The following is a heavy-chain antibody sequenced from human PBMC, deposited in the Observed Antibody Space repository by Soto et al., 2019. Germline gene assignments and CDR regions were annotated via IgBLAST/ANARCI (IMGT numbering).Heavy chain of an antibody. CDR3: AREVAGTYFFVY. CDR1: RDIVSSNTAA. Sequence: PSQPLALPCAISRDIVSSNTAAWNWIRQSPSRGLEWRGRTYYGTKWYNDYELSVKSRVTSNPDTSMNQCSLQLNSVTPEDTAVYYCAREVAGTYFFVYWGQGILVPVSS. D-gene: IGHD5-12*01. J-gene: IGHJ4*02. CDR2: TYYGTKWYN. V-gene: IGHV6-1*01.